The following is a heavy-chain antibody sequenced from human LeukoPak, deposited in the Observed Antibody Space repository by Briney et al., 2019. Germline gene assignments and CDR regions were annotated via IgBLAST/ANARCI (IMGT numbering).Heavy chain of an antibody. D-gene: IGHD6-6*01. CDR3: AKGPTYSSSSLFDY. J-gene: IGHJ4*02. V-gene: IGHV3-9*03. CDR2: ISWNGGTI. CDR1: GFTFHDYA. Sequence: GGSLRLSCAASGFTFHDYAMHWVRQAPGRGLEWVSGISWNGGTIDYADSVKGRFTISRDNAKNSLYLQMNSLRPEDMALYYCAKGPTYSSSSLFDYWGQGILVAVSS.